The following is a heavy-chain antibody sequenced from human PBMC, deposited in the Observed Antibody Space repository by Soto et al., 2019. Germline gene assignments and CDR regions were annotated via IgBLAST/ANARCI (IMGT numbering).Heavy chain of an antibody. CDR1: GGTFSSYA. D-gene: IGHD3-10*01. Sequence: ASVKVSCKASGGTFSSYAISWLRQAPGQGLEWMGGIMPIFGTANYAQKFRGRVTISADESTSTAYLELSSLTSDDTAVYYCARVHSSGIFYFVDPWGQGTLVTVSS. J-gene: IGHJ5*02. CDR2: IMPIFGTA. V-gene: IGHV1-69*13. CDR3: ARVHSSGIFYFVDP.